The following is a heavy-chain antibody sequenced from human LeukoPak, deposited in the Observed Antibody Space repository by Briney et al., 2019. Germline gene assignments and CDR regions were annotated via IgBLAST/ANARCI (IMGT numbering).Heavy chain of an antibody. V-gene: IGHV3-7*01. J-gene: IGHJ4*02. D-gene: IGHD5-12*01. Sequence: GGSLRLSCAASEFTLSGYWMSWVRQAPGKGLEWVANIKQDGNEKYYVDSVKGRFTISRDNAKNSLYLQMNSLRAEDTAVYYCARDSEPYVDIVATIWNYFDYWGQGTLVTVSS. CDR2: IKQDGNEK. CDR3: ARDSEPYVDIVATIWNYFDY. CDR1: EFTLSGYW.